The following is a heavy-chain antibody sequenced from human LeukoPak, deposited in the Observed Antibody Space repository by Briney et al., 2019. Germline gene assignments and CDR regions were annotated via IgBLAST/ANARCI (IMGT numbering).Heavy chain of an antibody. V-gene: IGHV1-8*01. D-gene: IGHD3-16*02. CDR2: MNPNSGNT. CDR1: GYTFTSYD. CDR3: ARGNYAYIWGSYRYTGLRY. J-gene: IGHJ4*02. Sequence: ASVKVSCKASGYTFTSYDINWVRQATGQGLEWMGWMNPNSGNTGYAQKFQGRVTMTRNTSISTAYMELSSLRSEDTAVYYCARGNYAYIWGSYRYTGLRYWGQGTLVTVSS.